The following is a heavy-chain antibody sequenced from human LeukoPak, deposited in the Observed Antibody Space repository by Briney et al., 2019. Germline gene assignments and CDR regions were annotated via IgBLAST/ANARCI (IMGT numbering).Heavy chain of an antibody. D-gene: IGHD3-3*01. Sequence: GGSLRLSCAASGFTFSSYGMHWVRQAPGKGLEWVAFIRSDGSKKYCADSVKGRFTISRDNSRNTLYLQMNSLRDDDTAVYYCASDNPIFGVVIPFDYWGQGTLVTVSS. CDR1: GFTFSSYG. CDR3: ASDNPIFGVVIPFDY. J-gene: IGHJ4*02. V-gene: IGHV3-30*02. CDR2: IRSDGSKK.